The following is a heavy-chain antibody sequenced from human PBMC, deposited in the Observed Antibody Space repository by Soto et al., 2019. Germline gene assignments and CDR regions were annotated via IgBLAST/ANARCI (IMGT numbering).Heavy chain of an antibody. CDR1: GYTFSSYG. V-gene: IGHV1-18*01. J-gene: IGHJ6*02. Sequence: ASVKVSCKASGYTFSSYGIGWARQAPGQGLEWMAWISVYNGNTKYAQKAQGRVIMTTDTSTSTAYMELRSLRSDDTAMYYCARDAAVLPAVPALNYYYGMDVWGQGTTVTVSS. CDR3: ARDAAVLPAVPALNYYYGMDV. D-gene: IGHD2-2*01. CDR2: ISVYNGNT.